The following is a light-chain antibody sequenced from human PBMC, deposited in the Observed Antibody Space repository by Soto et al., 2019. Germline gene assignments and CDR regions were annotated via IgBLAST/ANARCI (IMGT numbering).Light chain of an antibody. CDR3: QQYYSYPIT. CDR2: AAS. V-gene: IGKV1-9*01. Sequence: DIQLTQSPSFLSASVGDRVTITCRASQGISSYLAWYQQKPGKAPKLLIYAASTLQSGVPSRFSGSGSGTDFTLSSTSLQPEDFATYYCQQYYSYPITFGQGTRLEIK. CDR1: QGISSY. J-gene: IGKJ5*01.